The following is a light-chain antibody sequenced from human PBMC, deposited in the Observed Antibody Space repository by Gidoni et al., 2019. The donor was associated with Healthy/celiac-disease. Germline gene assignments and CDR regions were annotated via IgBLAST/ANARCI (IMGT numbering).Light chain of an antibody. CDR3: QQYNNR. J-gene: IGKJ4*01. V-gene: IGKV3-15*01. Sequence: EIVMTQSPATLSVSPGERATLSCRASQSVSSNLAWYQQKPGQAPRLLIYGASTRATGIPARFSGSGSGTEFTLTISSLQSEDFAVYYCQQYNNRFXGXTKVEIK. CDR2: GAS. CDR1: QSVSSN.